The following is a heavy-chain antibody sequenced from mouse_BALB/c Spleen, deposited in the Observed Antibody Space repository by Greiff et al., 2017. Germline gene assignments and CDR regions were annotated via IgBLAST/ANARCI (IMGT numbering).Heavy chain of an antibody. Sequence: DVKLQESGPGLVKPSQSLSLTCSVTGYSITSGYYWNWIRQFPGNKLEWMGYISYDGSNNYNPSLKNRISITRDTSKNQFFLKLNSVTTEDTATYYCARERNYGNYGAMDYWGQGTSVTVSS. D-gene: IGHD2-1*01. J-gene: IGHJ4*01. CDR2: ISYDGSN. CDR1: GYSITSGYY. V-gene: IGHV3-6*02. CDR3: ARERNYGNYGAMDY.